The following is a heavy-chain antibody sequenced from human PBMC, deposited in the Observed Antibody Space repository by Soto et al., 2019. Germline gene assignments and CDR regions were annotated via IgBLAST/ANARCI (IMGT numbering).Heavy chain of an antibody. V-gene: IGHV3-48*01. Sequence: EVQLVESGGGLVQPGGSLRLSCAASGFTFSSYSMNWVRQAPGKGLEWVSYISSSSSTIYYADSVKGRFTISRDNAKNSLYLQMNSLRAEDTAVYYCARDDIVATYPRDAFDIWGQGTMVTVSS. CDR1: GFTFSSYS. CDR2: ISSSSSTI. CDR3: ARDDIVATYPRDAFDI. J-gene: IGHJ3*02. D-gene: IGHD5-12*01.